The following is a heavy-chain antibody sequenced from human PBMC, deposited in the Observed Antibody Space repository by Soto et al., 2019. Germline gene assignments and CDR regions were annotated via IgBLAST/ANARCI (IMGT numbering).Heavy chain of an antibody. J-gene: IGHJ4*02. CDR2: IIPNFGTT. D-gene: IGHD2-2*01. Sequence: GASVKVSCKASGGTFSSYAISWVRQAPGQGLEWMGGIIPNFGTTNYAQKLQGRVTMTTDTSTSTAYMELRSLRSDDTAVYYCGRGIGWDCSSTSCYAYYFDYWGQGTLVTVSS. CDR1: GGTFSSYA. V-gene: IGHV1-69*05. CDR3: GRGIGWDCSSTSCYAYYFDY.